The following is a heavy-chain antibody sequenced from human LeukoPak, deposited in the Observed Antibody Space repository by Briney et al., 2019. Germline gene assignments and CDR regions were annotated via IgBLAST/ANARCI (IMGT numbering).Heavy chain of an antibody. D-gene: IGHD3-10*01. CDR3: ATNLWSRGGDYWYFDV. CDR1: GGTFSTSA. Sequence: GASVRVSCRASGGTFSTSAISWVRQAPGQGLEWMGGIVPIFATANYAQKFQGRVTITADESTSTAYVDLSSLRSEDTALYYCATNLWSRGGDYWYFDVWGRGTLVTVSS. CDR2: IVPIFATA. J-gene: IGHJ2*01. V-gene: IGHV1-69*13.